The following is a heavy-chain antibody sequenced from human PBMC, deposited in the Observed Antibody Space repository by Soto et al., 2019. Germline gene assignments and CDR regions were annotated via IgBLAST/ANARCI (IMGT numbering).Heavy chain of an antibody. V-gene: IGHV1-8*01. CDR1: VYTFSVYV. D-gene: IGHD3-3*01. Sequence: VKVSFKASVYTFSVYVIDCVRMTTGQGLEWMGWMNPNSGNTGYAQKFQGRVTMTRNTSISTAYMELSSLRSEDTAVYYCARTISYDFWSGYSKYYYYYYMDVWGKGTTVTVSS. CDR2: MNPNSGNT. J-gene: IGHJ6*03. CDR3: ARTISYDFWSGYSKYYYYYYMDV.